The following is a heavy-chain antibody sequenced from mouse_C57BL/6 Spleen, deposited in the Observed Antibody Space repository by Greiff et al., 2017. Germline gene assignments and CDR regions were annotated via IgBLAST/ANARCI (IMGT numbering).Heavy chain of an antibody. CDR3: ARSAPANYGYFDV. V-gene: IGHV1-52*01. CDR2: IDPSDSET. Sequence: QVQLKQPGAELVRPGSSVKLSCKASGYTFTSYWMHWVKQRPIQGLEWIGNIDPSDSETHYNQKFKDKATLTVDKSSSTAYLQLSSLTSEDSAVYYCARSAPANYGYFDVWGTGTTVTVSS. J-gene: IGHJ1*03. CDR1: GYTFTSYW.